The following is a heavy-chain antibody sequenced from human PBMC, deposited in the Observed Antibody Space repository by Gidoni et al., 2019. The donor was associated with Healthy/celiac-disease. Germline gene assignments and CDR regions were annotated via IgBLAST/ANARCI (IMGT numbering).Heavy chain of an antibody. CDR3: ARGQVELLLSGYVRAPIDY. Sequence: QVQLQQWGAGLLKPSETLSLTCAVYGGSFSGYYWSWIRQPPGKGLEWIGEINHSGSTNYNPSLKSRVTISVDTSKNQFSLKLSSVTAADTAVYYCARGQVELLLSGYVRAPIDYWGQGTLVTVSS. D-gene: IGHD5-12*01. CDR1: GGSFSGYY. V-gene: IGHV4-34*01. CDR2: INHSGST. J-gene: IGHJ4*02.